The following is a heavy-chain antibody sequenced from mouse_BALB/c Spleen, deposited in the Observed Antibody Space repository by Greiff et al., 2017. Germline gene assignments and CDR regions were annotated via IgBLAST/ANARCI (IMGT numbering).Heavy chain of an antibody. CDR3: ARLDYGRYWYFDV. D-gene: IGHD1-2*01. Sequence: VQLQQSGPGLVKPSQSLSLTCTVTGYSITSDYAWNWIRQFPGNKLEWMGYISYSGSTSYNPSLKSRISITRDTSKNQFFLQLNSVTTEDTATYDCARLDYGRYWYFDVWGAGTTVTVSS. V-gene: IGHV3-2*02. CDR1: GYSITSDYA. J-gene: IGHJ1*01. CDR2: ISYSGST.